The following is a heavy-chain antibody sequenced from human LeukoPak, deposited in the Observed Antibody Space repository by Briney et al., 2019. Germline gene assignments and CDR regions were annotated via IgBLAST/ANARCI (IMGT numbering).Heavy chain of an antibody. CDR3: ARDGPAQMVDLDY. D-gene: IGHD3-10*01. CDR2: IHPNNGDT. Sequence: GASVKVSCKASGYTFSGTGWYLYWLRQAPGQGPECMGWIHPNNGDTAYAQKFEGRAAMTRDTSISTAYMELRRLRPDDTAVYFCARDGPAQMVDLDYWGQGTLVTVSS. CDR1: GYTFSGTGWY. V-gene: IGHV1-2*02. J-gene: IGHJ4*02.